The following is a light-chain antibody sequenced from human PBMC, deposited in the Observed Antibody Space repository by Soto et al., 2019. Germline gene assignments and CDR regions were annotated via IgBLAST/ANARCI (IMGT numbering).Light chain of an antibody. J-gene: IGKJ4*01. V-gene: IGKV3-11*01. CDR3: QQHINWPLT. CDR1: QTVSSS. CDR2: EAS. Sequence: EILLTQSPGTLSLSPVERATLSCRASQTVSSSLAWYQQKPGQAPRLLIYEASNRATGIPARFSGSGSGADFTLTISSLEPEDFALYYCQQHINWPLTFGGGTKVDI.